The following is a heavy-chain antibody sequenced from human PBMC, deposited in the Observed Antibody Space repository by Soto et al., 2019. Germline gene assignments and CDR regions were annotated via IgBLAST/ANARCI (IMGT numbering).Heavy chain of an antibody. V-gene: IGHV1-8*01. CDR1: GYTFTSYD. CDR3: SIEKSYGYAEY. J-gene: IGHJ4*02. Sequence: VQLVQSGAEVKKPAASLKVSCKAYGYTFTSYDIIWVLQATGQGIEWMGWMNPNSGNMGYAQNYQGRVTMTSNTSTRTAYMYLSSPKSEDTVVLYCSIEKSYGYAEYGGQGTLVTVPS. D-gene: IGHD5-18*01. CDR2: MNPNSGNM.